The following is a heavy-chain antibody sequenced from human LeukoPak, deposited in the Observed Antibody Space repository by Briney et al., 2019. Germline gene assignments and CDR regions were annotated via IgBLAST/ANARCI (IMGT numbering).Heavy chain of an antibody. Sequence: PSETLSLTCTVSNGSINSHYWSWIRQPPGKRLEWIGYSYFSGGANYNPSLKSRVIISVDTSKNQFSLKLSSVTPADTAVYYCAKSDYGDLFQYWGPGTLVTVSS. J-gene: IGHJ4*02. CDR2: SYFSGGA. V-gene: IGHV4-59*11. CDR3: AKSDYGDLFQY. CDR1: NGSINSHY. D-gene: IGHD4-17*01.